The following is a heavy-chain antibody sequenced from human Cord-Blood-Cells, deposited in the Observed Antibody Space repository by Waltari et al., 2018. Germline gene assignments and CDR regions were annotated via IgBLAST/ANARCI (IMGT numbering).Heavy chain of an antibody. CDR1: GGSISRYY. Sequence: QVQLQESGPGLVKPSETLSLTCTVSGGSISRYYWSWIRQPAGKGLEWIGRSYTSGSTNYNPSLKSRVTMSVDTSKNQFSLKLSSVTAADTAVYYCARVGSIAAAGDAFDIWGQGTMVTVSS. D-gene: IGHD6-13*01. J-gene: IGHJ3*02. V-gene: IGHV4-4*07. CDR3: ARVGSIAAAGDAFDI. CDR2: SYTSGST.